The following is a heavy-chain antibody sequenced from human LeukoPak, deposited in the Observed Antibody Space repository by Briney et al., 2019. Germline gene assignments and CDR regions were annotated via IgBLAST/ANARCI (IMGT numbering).Heavy chain of an antibody. D-gene: IGHD3-10*01. J-gene: IGHJ4*02. CDR2: IYYSGTT. CDR3: ARSWGFGEFDY. V-gene: IGHV4-39*01. CDR1: GGSISSSNYY. Sequence: SETLSLTCTVSGGSISSSNYYWGWIRQPPGKGLEWIGNIYYSGTTYCNPSLRSRLTMSVDTSKNQFSLKLTSVTAADTAVYYCARSWGFGEFDYWGLGTLVTISS.